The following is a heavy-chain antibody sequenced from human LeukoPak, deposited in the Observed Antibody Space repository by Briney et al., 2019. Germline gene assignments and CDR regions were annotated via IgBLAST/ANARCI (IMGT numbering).Heavy chain of an antibody. J-gene: IGHJ4*02. CDR3: TRGAGWLIDY. CDR1: DDSISDYY. D-gene: IGHD3-16*01. CDR2: FYNSGRS. Sequence: SETLSLTCTVSDDSISDYYRAWIRQPPGKGLEWIGYFYNSGRSTYNPSLKSRVTISADTSKNHFSLKLNSVTTADTAVYYCTRGAGWLIDYWGQGILVTVSS. V-gene: IGHV4-59*01.